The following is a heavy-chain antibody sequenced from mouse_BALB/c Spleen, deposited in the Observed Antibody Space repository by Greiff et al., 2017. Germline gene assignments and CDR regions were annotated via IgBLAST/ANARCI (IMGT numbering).Heavy chain of an antibody. V-gene: IGHV3-6*02. CDR2: ISYDGSN. D-gene: IGHD2-3*01. J-gene: IGHJ3*01. CDR3: ASFYDFAY. Sequence: QLQQSGPGLVKPSQSLSLTCSVTGYSITSGYYWNWIRQFPGNKLEWMGYISYDGSNNYNPSLKNRISITRDTSKNQFFLKLNSVTTEDTATYYCASFYDFAYWGQGTLVTVSA. CDR1: GYSITSGYY.